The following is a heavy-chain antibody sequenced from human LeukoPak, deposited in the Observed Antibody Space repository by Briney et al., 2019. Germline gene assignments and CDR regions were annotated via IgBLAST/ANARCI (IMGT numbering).Heavy chain of an antibody. V-gene: IGHV1-2*02. CDR1: GYTFTGYY. CDR2: INPNSGDT. D-gene: IGHD2-2*01. J-gene: IGHJ5*02. Sequence: ASVKVSCKASGYTFTGYYMHWVRQAPGQGLEWMGWINPNSGDTNYAQKFQGRVTMTRDTSISTAYMELSRLRSDDTAVYYCARLVPAAIAFDPWGQGTLVTVSS. CDR3: ARLVPAAIAFDP.